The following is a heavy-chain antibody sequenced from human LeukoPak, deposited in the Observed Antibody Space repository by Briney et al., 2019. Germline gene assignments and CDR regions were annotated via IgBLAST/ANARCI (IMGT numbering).Heavy chain of an antibody. V-gene: IGHV1-69*05. CDR2: IIPIFGTA. J-gene: IGHJ6*03. CDR3: ASGGVHYYYYYMDV. CDR1: GGTFSSYA. Sequence: SVKVSCKASGGTFSSYAISWVRQAPGQGLEWMGGIIPIFGTANYAQKFQGRVTITTNESTSTAYMELSSLRSEDTAVYYCASGGVHYYYYYMDVWGKGTTVTVSS. D-gene: IGHD2-8*02.